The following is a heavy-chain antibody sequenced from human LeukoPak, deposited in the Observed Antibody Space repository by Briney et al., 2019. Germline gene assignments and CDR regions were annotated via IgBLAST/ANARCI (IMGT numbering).Heavy chain of an antibody. Sequence: PSETLSLTCAVYGGSFSGHYWNWIRQPPGKGLEWIGEINHSGNTNYNPSLKSRVTLLVDTSKNQFSLKLSSVTAADTAVYYCARARGAVAVDYWGQGTLVTASS. CDR2: INHSGNT. CDR1: GGSFSGHY. J-gene: IGHJ4*02. V-gene: IGHV4-34*01. D-gene: IGHD6-19*01. CDR3: ARARGAVAVDY.